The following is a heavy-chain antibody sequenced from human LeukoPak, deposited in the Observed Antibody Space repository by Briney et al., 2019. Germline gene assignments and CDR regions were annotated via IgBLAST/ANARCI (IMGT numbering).Heavy chain of an antibody. D-gene: IGHD2-21*02. CDR1: GFTVSSNY. Sequence: GGSLRLSCAASGFTVSSNYMSWVRQAPGKGLEWVSVIYSGGSTYYADSVKGRFTISRDNSKNTLYLQMNSLRAEDTAVYYCARVSDCGGDCYSEYYFDYWGQGTLVTVSS. V-gene: IGHV3-66*01. J-gene: IGHJ4*02. CDR3: ARVSDCGGDCYSEYYFDY. CDR2: IYSGGST.